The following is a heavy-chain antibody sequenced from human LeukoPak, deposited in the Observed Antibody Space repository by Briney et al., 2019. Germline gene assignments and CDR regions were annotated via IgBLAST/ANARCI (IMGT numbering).Heavy chain of an antibody. CDR1: GFTFSSYG. D-gene: IGHD2-21*01. J-gene: IGHJ4*02. Sequence: PGGSLRLSCAASGFTFSSYGVHWVRQAPGKGLERVAFIRYDGSNKYYADSVKGRFTISRDNSKNTLYLQMNSLRAEDTAVYYCAKDQVRVHIVVVIPSPSGTSLDYWGQGTLVTVSS. CDR2: IRYDGSNK. V-gene: IGHV3-30*02. CDR3: AKDQVRVHIVVVIPSPSGTSLDY.